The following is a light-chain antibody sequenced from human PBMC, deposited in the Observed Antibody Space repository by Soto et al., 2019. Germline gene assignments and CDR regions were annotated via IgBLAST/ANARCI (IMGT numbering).Light chain of an antibody. CDR2: GAS. CDR3: QQYKNWPRT. CDR1: QSVDIN. J-gene: IGKJ1*01. Sequence: EIVLTQSPATLSVSPGERVTPSCSASQSVDINLAWYQQKPGQAPRLVIYGASTRATDMPGTFSGSGSGTEFTLTICSLQSEDFGVYYCQQYKNWPRTFGQGTKVDIK. V-gene: IGKV3-15*01.